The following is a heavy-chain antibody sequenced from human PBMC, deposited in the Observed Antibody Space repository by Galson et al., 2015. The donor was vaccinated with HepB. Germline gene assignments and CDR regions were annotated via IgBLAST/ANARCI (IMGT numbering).Heavy chain of an antibody. J-gene: IGHJ5*02. D-gene: IGHD3-3*01. CDR1: GYTFTSYG. Sequence: SVKVSCKASGYTFTSYGSSWVRQAPGQGLEWMGWISAYNGNTNYAQKLQGRVTMTTDTSTSTAYMELRSLRSDDTAVYYCARGPTIFGVVIRGIDPWGQGTLVTVSS. CDR2: ISAYNGNT. CDR3: ARGPTIFGVVIRGIDP. V-gene: IGHV1-18*04.